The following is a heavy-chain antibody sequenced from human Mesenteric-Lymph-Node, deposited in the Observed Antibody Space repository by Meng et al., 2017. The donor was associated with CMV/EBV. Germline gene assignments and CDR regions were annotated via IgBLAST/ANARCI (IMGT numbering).Heavy chain of an antibody. J-gene: IGHJ6*02. CDR1: GGFISSYY. V-gene: IGHV4-59*12. D-gene: IGHD1-7*01. CDR2: IYYSGST. Sequence: GSLRLSCTVSGGFISSYYWSWIRQPPGKGLEWIGSIYYSGSTYYNPSLKSRVTISVDTSKNQFSLKLSSVTAADTAVYYCARDYLELRNYYYGMDVWGQGTTVTVSS. CDR3: ARDYLELRNYYYGMDV.